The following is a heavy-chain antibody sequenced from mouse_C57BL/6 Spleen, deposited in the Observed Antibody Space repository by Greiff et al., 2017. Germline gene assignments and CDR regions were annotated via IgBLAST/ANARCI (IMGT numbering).Heavy chain of an antibody. CDR3: ARDYDYDVGDY. D-gene: IGHD2-4*01. Sequence: VQLQQPGAELVRPGTSVKLSCKASGYTFTSYWMHWVKQRPGQGLEWIGVIDPSDSYTNYNQKFKGKATLTVDTSSSTAYMQLSSLTSEDSAVYYCARDYDYDVGDYWGQGTTLTVSS. J-gene: IGHJ2*01. CDR1: GYTFTSYW. V-gene: IGHV1-59*01. CDR2: IDPSDSYT.